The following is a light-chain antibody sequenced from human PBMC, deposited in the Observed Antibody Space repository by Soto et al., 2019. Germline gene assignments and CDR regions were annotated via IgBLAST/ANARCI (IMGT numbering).Light chain of an antibody. CDR1: QTVSNNY. CDR2: GAS. J-gene: IGKJ1*01. V-gene: IGKV3-20*01. CDR3: QKYGDSPWT. Sequence: EIVLTQSPGTLSLSPGERATLSCMASQTVSNNYLAWYQHKPGQAPRVLIYGASSRAPGIPDRGSGSGSGTDFSLTISRLEPEDFAVYYCQKYGDSPWTFGQGTKVEIK.